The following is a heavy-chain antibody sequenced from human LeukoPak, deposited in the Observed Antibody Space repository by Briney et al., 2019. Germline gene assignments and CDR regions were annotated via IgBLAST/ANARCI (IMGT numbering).Heavy chain of an antibody. CDR1: AYSISDGFV. CDR2: IYHSGTT. Sequence: SETLYLTCTVSAYSISDGFVWGFIRQPPGKGLEWLASIYHSGTTYYNPSLRSRVTMSVDTSNNQFSLKLSSVTAADTAMYFCTRLSHVAGAPKVSWFDPWGQGTLVTVSS. V-gene: IGHV4-38-2*02. D-gene: IGHD1-26*01. J-gene: IGHJ5*02. CDR3: TRLSHVAGAPKVSWFDP.